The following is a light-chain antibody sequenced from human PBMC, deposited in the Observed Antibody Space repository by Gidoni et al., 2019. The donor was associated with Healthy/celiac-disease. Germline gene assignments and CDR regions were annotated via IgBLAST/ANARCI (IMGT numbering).Light chain of an antibody. J-gene: IGKJ4*01. CDR2: AAS. Sequence: DIQMTQSPSSLSASVGDRVTITCRASQSIRSYLNLYQQKPGKAPKLLIYAASSLQSGVQSRFSGSGSGTDFTLTISSLQPEDFATYYCQQSYSTLLTFGGGTKVEIK. V-gene: IGKV1-39*01. CDR1: QSIRSY. CDR3: QQSYSTLLT.